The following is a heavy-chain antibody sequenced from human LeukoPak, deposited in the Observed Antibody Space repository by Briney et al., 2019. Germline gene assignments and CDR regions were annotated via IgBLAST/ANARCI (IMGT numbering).Heavy chain of an antibody. Sequence: GGSLRLSCAASGFTVSSNYMNRVRQAPGKGLEWVSIIYGGGSAYYADSVKGRFTISRDNSKNTLYLEMNSLRAEDTAVYYCARSLSLYDRFDYWGQGTLVTVSS. J-gene: IGHJ4*02. CDR2: IYGGGSA. V-gene: IGHV3-66*01. CDR1: GFTVSSNY. D-gene: IGHD5/OR15-5a*01. CDR3: ARSLSLYDRFDY.